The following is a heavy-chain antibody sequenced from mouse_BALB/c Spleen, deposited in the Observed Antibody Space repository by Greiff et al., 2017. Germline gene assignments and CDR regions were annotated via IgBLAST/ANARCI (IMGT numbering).Heavy chain of an antibody. J-gene: IGHJ4*01. CDR1: GYSITSDYA. V-gene: IGHV3-2*02. Sequence: EVQLQQSGPGLVKPSQSLSLTCTVTGYSITSDYAWNWIRQFPGNKLEWMGYISYSGSTSYNPSLKSRISITRDTSKNQFFLQLNSVTTEDTATYYCARGPYYRSNYYAMDYWGQGTSVTVSS. CDR3: ARGPYYRSNYYAMDY. D-gene: IGHD2-14*01. CDR2: ISYSGST.